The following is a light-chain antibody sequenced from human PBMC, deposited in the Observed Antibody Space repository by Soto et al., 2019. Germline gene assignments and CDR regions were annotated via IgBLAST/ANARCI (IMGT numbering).Light chain of an antibody. V-gene: IGKV2-28*01. Sequence: DIVMTQSPLSLPVTPGEPASISCRSSQSLLHSNGYNYLDWYLQKPGQSPQLLIYLGSNRAAWVPGRFSGSGSGTDFKLKISRVEAADVGVYYCMQALQTPRTFGQGTKVEIK. CDR2: LGS. CDR1: QSLLHSNGYNY. J-gene: IGKJ1*01. CDR3: MQALQTPRT.